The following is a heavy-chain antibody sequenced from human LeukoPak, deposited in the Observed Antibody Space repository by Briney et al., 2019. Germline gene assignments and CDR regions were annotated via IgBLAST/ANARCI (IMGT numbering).Heavy chain of an antibody. V-gene: IGHV3-53*04. CDR1: GFTVCSNY. CDR3: GRDLAGDKDC. J-gene: IGHJ4*02. CDR2: IYSGGST. Sequence: GGYLRLSGAASGFTVCSNYMSWLRPAPGKGLEWVSVIYSGGSTYYADSVKGRFTISRHNSRNTLYLQMNSLRAEDTAVYYCGRDLAGDKDCWGQGTLVTVSS. D-gene: IGHD1-26*01.